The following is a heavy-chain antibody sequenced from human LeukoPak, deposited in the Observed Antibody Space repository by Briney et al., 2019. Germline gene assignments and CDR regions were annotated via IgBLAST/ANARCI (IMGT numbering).Heavy chain of an antibody. CDR1: GYTFTSYG. D-gene: IGHD2-15*01. J-gene: IGHJ6*02. CDR2: INPSGGST. Sequence: ASVKVSCKASGYTFTSYGISWVRQAPGQGLEWMGIINPSGGSTSYAQKFQGRVTMTRDTSTSTVYMELSSLRSEDTAVYYCAREEAVVVVAAYYYYYGMDVWGQGTTVTVSS. V-gene: IGHV1-46*01. CDR3: AREEAVVVVAAYYYYYGMDV.